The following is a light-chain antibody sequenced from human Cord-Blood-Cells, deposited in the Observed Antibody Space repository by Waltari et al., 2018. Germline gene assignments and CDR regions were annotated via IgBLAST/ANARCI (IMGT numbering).Light chain of an antibody. J-gene: IGKJ4*01. CDR2: DAS. CDR1: QSVSSY. V-gene: IGKV3-11*01. Sequence: EIVLPQSPATLSLSPGERATLPCRASQSVSSYLAWYQQKPGQAPRLPIYDASNRATGIPARFSGSGSGTDFTLTISSLEPEDFAVYYCQQRSNWPPLTFGGGTKVEIK. CDR3: QQRSNWPPLT.